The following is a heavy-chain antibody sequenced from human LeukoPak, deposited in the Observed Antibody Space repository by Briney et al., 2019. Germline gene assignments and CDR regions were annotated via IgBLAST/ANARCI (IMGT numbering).Heavy chain of an antibody. D-gene: IGHD3-10*01. CDR3: ATERGNYYGSGSYSWWFDP. CDR2: FDPEDGET. J-gene: IGHJ5*02. V-gene: IGHV1-24*01. Sequence: ASVTVSCKVSGYTLTELSMHWVRQAPGKGLEWTGGFDPEDGETIYAQKFQGRVTMTDDTSTDTAYMELSSLRSEDTAVYYCATERGNYYGSGSYSWWFDPWGQGTLVTVSS. CDR1: GYTLTELS.